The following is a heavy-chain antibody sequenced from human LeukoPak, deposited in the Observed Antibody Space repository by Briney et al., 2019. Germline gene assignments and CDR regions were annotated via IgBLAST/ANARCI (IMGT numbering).Heavy chain of an antibody. CDR1: GFTFSTYS. D-gene: IGHD4-11*01. Sequence: GGSLRLSCAASGFTFSTYSMNWVRQAPGKGVVWVSRINTDGSSTTYADSVKGRFTISRDNAKNTLYLQMNSLRAEDTAVYYCASGPDYRVLDYWGQGTLVTVSS. CDR3: ASGPDYRVLDY. V-gene: IGHV3-74*01. CDR2: INTDGSST. J-gene: IGHJ4*02.